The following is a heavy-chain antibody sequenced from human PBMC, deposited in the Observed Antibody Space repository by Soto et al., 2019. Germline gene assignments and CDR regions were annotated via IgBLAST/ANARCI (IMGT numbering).Heavy chain of an antibody. Sequence: SVKVSCKAFGYTFTSYAMHWVRLAPGQRLEWMGWISAGNGDTEYSQNFQGRVTITRDTSASTVYVELSSLRPEDTAVYYCAREPFYDILTGFTKSFDYWGLGTLVTVSS. CDR1: GYTFTSYA. CDR2: ISAGNGDT. J-gene: IGHJ4*02. D-gene: IGHD3-9*01. CDR3: AREPFYDILTGFTKSFDY. V-gene: IGHV1-3*01.